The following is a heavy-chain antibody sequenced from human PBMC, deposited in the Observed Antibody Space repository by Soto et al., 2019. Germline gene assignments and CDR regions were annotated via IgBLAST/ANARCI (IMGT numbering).Heavy chain of an antibody. D-gene: IGHD4-17*01. J-gene: IGHJ4*02. CDR1: GDSISSYY. CDR3: ARGNGDWDY. Sequence: QVQLKESGPGLVKPSETVSLTCTVSGDSISSYYWRWIRQPPGKGLEWIGYIYYSGSTNYNPSLKSRVTISVDTSKNQFSLKLSSVTAADTAVYYCARGNGDWDYWGQGTLVTVSS. V-gene: IGHV4-59*01. CDR2: IYYSGST.